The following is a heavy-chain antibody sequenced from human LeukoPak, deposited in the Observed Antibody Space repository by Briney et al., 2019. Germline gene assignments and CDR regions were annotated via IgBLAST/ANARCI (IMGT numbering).Heavy chain of an antibody. CDR1: GFTFRDYF. Sequence: AGGSLRLSCAASGFTFRDYFMSWIRQAPGKGLGWVSHISGSETNIYYADSVKGRFTISRDNARNSLYLQMNGLRAEDTAVYYCARRPHGMDVWGQGTTVTVSS. V-gene: IGHV3-11*01. CDR3: ARRPHGMDV. D-gene: IGHD1-14*01. J-gene: IGHJ6*02. CDR2: ISGSETNI.